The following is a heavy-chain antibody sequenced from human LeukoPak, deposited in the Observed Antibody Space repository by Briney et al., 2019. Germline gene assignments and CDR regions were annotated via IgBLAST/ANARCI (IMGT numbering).Heavy chain of an antibody. Sequence: ASVKVSCKASGYTFTRYGITWVRQAPGQGLEWMAWIGAFSANTNYAQKFQGRVSLTADTSTSTAYMELTTLTSDDTAVYYCARGSSYTSSWHEDCSGQGTLFTVSS. CDR1: GYTFTRYG. V-gene: IGHV1-18*01. CDR3: ARGSSYTSSWHEDC. J-gene: IGHJ4*02. D-gene: IGHD6-13*01. CDR2: IGAFSANT.